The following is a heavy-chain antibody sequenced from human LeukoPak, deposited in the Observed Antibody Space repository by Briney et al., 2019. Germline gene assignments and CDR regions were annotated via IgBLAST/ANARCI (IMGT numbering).Heavy chain of an antibody. CDR2: IFYSGST. Sequence: SEILSLTCTVSGGSIRSFYWSWIRQPPGMGLEWIGYIFYSGSTTYNPSLKSRVTMSVDTSKSQFSLRLSSVTAADTAVYYCAKNLGSCRSGGSCYQFDPWGQGTLVTVSS. V-gene: IGHV4-59*01. CDR1: GGSIRSFY. J-gene: IGHJ5*02. CDR3: AKNLGSCRSGGSCYQFDP. D-gene: IGHD2-15*01.